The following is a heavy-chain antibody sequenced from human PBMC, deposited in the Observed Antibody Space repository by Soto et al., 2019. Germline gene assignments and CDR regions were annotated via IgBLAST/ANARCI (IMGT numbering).Heavy chain of an antibody. J-gene: IGHJ5*02. Sequence: GGSLRLSCAASGFTFSSYAMHWVRQAPGKGLEWVAVISYDGSNKYYADSVKGRFTISRDDSKNTLYLQMSSLRSEDTAVYYCARGVAGPLHWFDPWGQGTLVTVSS. CDR3: ARGVAGPLHWFDP. V-gene: IGHV3-30-3*01. D-gene: IGHD6-19*01. CDR1: GFTFSSYA. CDR2: ISYDGSNK.